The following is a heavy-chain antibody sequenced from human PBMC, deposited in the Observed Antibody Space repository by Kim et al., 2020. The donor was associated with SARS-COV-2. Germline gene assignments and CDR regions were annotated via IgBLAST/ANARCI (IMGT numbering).Heavy chain of an antibody. D-gene: IGHD6-13*01. J-gene: IGHJ4*02. CDR2: IYYSGST. CDR3: ARERVVAAAATLGYYFDY. CDR1: GGSISSGGYY. Sequence: SETLSLTCTVSGGSISSGGYYWSWIRQHPGKGLEWIGYIYYSGSTYYNPSLKSRVTISVDTSKNQFSLKLSSVTAADTAVYYCARERVVAAAATLGYYFDYWGQGTLVTVSS. V-gene: IGHV4-31*03.